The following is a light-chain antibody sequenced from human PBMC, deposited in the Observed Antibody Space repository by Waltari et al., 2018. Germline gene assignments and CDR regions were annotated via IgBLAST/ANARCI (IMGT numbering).Light chain of an antibody. Sequence: EIVLTQSPATLSLSPGERATLSCRASQSFSNYLAWYQQKPGQAPRPLIYDASNRATGIPARFSGSGSGTDFTLTISSLEPEDFAVYYCQQRSNWPPLTFGGGTKVEMK. J-gene: IGKJ4*01. CDR3: QQRSNWPPLT. V-gene: IGKV3-11*01. CDR1: QSFSNY. CDR2: DAS.